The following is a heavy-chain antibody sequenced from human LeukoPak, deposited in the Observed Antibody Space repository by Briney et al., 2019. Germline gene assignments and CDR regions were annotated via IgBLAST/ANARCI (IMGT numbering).Heavy chain of an antibody. CDR3: ARDFREMATIYPYYFDY. Sequence: SGGSLRLTCAASGFTFSTYNMNWVRQAPGKGLEWVSSISGSSSYIYYADSVKGRFTISRDNAKNSLYLQMNSLRAEDTAVYYCARDFREMATIYPYYFDYWGQGTLVTVSS. D-gene: IGHD5-24*01. J-gene: IGHJ4*02. V-gene: IGHV3-21*01. CDR2: ISGSSSYI. CDR1: GFTFSTYN.